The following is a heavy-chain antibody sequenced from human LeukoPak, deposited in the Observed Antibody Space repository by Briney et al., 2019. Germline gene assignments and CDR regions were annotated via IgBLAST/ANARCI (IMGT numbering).Heavy chain of an antibody. Sequence: GGSLRLSCAASGFTFSSYWMSWVRQAPGKGLEWVANIKQDGSEKYYVDSVKGRFTISRDNAKSSLYLQMNSLRAEDTAVYYCARVWYYGSGSYGGGYFDYWGQGTLVTVSS. J-gene: IGHJ4*02. CDR2: IKQDGSEK. V-gene: IGHV3-7*03. CDR3: ARVWYYGSGSYGGGYFDY. CDR1: GFTFSSYW. D-gene: IGHD3-10*01.